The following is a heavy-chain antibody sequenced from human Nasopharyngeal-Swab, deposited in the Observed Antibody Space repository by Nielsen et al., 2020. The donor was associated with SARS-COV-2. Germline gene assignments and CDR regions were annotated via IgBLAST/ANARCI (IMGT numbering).Heavy chain of an antibody. V-gene: IGHV3-9*01. D-gene: IGHD4-17*01. CDR1: GFTFGDYA. CDR3: ARDRYGDYVFDF. J-gene: IGHJ4*02. Sequence: SLKISCAASGFTFGDYAMHWVRQAPGKGLEWVSGISWNSGDIEYADSVRGRFTISRDNAKNSLNLQMNSHLQMNSLRAEDTAVYYCARDRYGDYVFDFWGQGTLVTVSS. CDR2: ISWNSGDI.